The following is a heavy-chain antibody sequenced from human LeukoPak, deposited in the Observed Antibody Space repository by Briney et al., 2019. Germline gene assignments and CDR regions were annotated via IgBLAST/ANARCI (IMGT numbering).Heavy chain of an antibody. D-gene: IGHD1-26*01. V-gene: IGHV3-23*01. J-gene: IGHJ4*02. CDR2: ISASAAMT. CDR3: AKDRSIGTYYTFDH. Sequence: GGSLRLSCAASGFTFNNYVMTWVRQPPGKGLEWVSSISASAAMTYYADSVRGRFTVSRDNSNNTLYLQMSSLTAADTAVYYCAKDRSIGTYYTFDHWGQGTLVTVSS. CDR1: GFTFNNYV.